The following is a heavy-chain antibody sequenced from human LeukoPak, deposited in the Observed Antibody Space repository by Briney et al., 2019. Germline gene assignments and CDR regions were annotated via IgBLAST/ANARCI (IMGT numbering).Heavy chain of an antibody. V-gene: IGHV4-4*07. D-gene: IGHD6-19*01. CDR3: ARSGYSSGPDY. CDR1: GGSISSYY. J-gene: IGHJ4*02. CDR2: IYFSGST. Sequence: SETLSLTCTVSGGSISSYYWSWLRQPAGRGLEWIGRIYFSGSTNYNPSLKSRVTMSVDTSKNQFSLKLSSVTAADTAVYYCARSGYSSGPDYWGQGTLVTVSS.